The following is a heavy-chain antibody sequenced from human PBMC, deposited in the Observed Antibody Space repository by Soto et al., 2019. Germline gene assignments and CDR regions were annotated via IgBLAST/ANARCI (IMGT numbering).Heavy chain of an antibody. D-gene: IGHD1-1*01. CDR3: AKTTPSSIQGWAFGMDV. V-gene: IGHV3-53*02. J-gene: IGHJ6*02. CDR1: GFSVTTNY. Sequence: EVQLVETGGGLIQPGGSLRLSCLASGFSVTTNYIIWVRQPPGKGLEWVSTTFTGGSTHYADSVKGRVSISRDNSKNTGYLQMATSRVEDTAVYYCAKTTPSSIQGWAFGMDVWGQGTKVSVSS. CDR2: TFTGGST.